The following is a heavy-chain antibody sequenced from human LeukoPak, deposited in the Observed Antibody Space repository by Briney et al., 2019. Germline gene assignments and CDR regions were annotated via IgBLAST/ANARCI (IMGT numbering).Heavy chain of an antibody. Sequence: GGSLRLSCAASGFTVSNNYINWVRQAPGKGLEWVSSISSSSSYIYYADSLKGRFTISRDNAKNSLYLQMNSLRAEDTAVYYCARDTELERPGYYGMDVWGQGATVTVSS. V-gene: IGHV3-21*01. J-gene: IGHJ6*02. CDR3: ARDTELERPGYYGMDV. CDR1: GFTVSNNY. CDR2: ISSSSSYI. D-gene: IGHD1-1*01.